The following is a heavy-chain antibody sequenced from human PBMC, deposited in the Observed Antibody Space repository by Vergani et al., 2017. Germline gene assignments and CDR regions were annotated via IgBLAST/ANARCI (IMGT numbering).Heavy chain of an antibody. CDR3: ARTTLPTQIYWYFDL. Sequence: QVQLVESGGGLVKPGGSLRLSCAASGFTFSDYYMSWIRQAPGKGLEWVSYISTSSSYTEYADSVKGRFTISRDNAKNSLYLQMNSLRVEDTAVYYCARTTLPTQIYWYFDLWGRGTLVTVSS. V-gene: IGHV3-11*06. CDR2: ISTSSSYT. CDR1: GFTFSDYY. D-gene: IGHD1-14*01. J-gene: IGHJ2*01.